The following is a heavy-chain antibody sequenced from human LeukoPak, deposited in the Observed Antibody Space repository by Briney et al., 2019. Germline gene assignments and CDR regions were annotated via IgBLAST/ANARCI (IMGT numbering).Heavy chain of an antibody. D-gene: IGHD1-26*01. J-gene: IGHJ4*02. CDR1: GFTFAGYW. CDR2: IKQDASEE. Sequence: TGGSLRLSCAASGFTFAGYWISWVRQAPGKGLEWVANIKQDASEEYYVDSVKGRFTISRDNAKNSLNLQMNSLRAEDTAVYYCVRDRGRASVDYWGQGTLVTVSS. V-gene: IGHV3-7*01. CDR3: VRDRGRASVDY.